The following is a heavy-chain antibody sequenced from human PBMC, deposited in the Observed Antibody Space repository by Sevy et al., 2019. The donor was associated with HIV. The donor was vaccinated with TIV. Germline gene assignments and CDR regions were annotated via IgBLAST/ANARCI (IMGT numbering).Heavy chain of an antibody. CDR3: ATTREYYEDNSGYLDY. CDR2: FDPEDGER. J-gene: IGHJ4*02. D-gene: IGHD3-16*01. CDR1: GKNLNDLP. Sequence: ASVKVSCKVSGKNLNDLPMHWVRQAPGKGLEWMGRFDPEDGERIYAQKFQGRVTMTEDTSRETAYMELNSLRSEDTAMYYCATTREYYEDNSGYLDYWGQGILVTVSS. V-gene: IGHV1-24*01.